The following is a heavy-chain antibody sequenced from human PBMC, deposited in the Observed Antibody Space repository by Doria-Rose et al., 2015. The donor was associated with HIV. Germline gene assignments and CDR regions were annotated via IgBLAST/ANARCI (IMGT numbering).Heavy chain of an antibody. D-gene: IGHD3-10*01. CDR2: IYSSGST. CDR3: ARFRPSRGIYYSLDV. V-gene: IGHV4-4*09. J-gene: IGHJ6*03. Sequence: IGYIYSSGSTHYNSSLKSRVTISIDTSKNQFSLKLSSVTAADTAVHYCARFRPSRGIYYSLDVWGKGTTATVSS.